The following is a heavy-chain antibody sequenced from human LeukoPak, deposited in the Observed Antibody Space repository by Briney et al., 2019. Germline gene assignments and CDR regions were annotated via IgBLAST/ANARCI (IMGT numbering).Heavy chain of an antibody. CDR2: IYYSGST. Sequence: SETLSLTCTVSGGSISGGRYYLAWIRQPPGKGLEWIGSIYYSGSTYYNPSLKSRVTISVDTSKNQFSLKLSSVTAADTAVYYCARGGVRGVIYAFDIWGQGTMVTVSS. J-gene: IGHJ3*02. CDR1: GGSISGGRYY. V-gene: IGHV4-39*01. CDR3: ARGGVRGVIYAFDI. D-gene: IGHD3-10*01.